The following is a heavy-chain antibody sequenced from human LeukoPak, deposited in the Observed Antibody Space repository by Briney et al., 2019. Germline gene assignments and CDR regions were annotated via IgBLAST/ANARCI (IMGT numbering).Heavy chain of an antibody. CDR2: ISYDGSNK. V-gene: IGHV3-30-3*01. D-gene: IGHD3-22*01. CDR3: ARDQFLAGLVYYDSSGYYRD. Sequence: GGSLRLSCAASGFTFSSYAMHWVRQAPGKGLEWVAVISYDGSNKYYADSVKGRFTISRDNAKNSLYLQMNSLRAEDTAVYYCARDQFLAGLVYYDSSGYYRDWGQGTLVTVSS. CDR1: GFTFSSYA. J-gene: IGHJ4*02.